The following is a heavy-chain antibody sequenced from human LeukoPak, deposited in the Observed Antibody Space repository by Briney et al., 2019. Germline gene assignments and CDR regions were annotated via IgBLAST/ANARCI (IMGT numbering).Heavy chain of an antibody. V-gene: IGHV3-30*02. J-gene: IGHJ4*02. CDR3: AKDRRGSLWFGELDFDY. CDR1: AFTFPSFV. D-gene: IGHD3-10*01. CDR2: IRYDGSNK. Sequence: PGGSLTLSSPAPAFTFPSFVMHWVRPAPRKGLDWVAFIRYDGSNKYYANSVQGRFTISRDNSKNTLYLQMNSLRAEDTAVYYCAKDRRGSLWFGELDFDYWGKGTLVTVSS.